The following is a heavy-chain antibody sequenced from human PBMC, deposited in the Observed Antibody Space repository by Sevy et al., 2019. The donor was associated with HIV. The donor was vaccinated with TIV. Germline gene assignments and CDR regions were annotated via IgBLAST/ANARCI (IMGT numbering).Heavy chain of an antibody. D-gene: IGHD2-2*02. Sequence: GGSLRLSCAASGFTFSSYAMSWVRQAPGKGLEWVSAISHSGDGTYYADSVKGRFTISRDNSKNTLYLEMNSLRAEDTAVYYCAKGTLVVPTVIYYYYGMSIWGQGTTVTVSS. J-gene: IGHJ6*02. V-gene: IGHV3-23*01. CDR1: GFTFSSYA. CDR3: AKGTLVVPTVIYYYYGMSI. CDR2: ISHSGDGT.